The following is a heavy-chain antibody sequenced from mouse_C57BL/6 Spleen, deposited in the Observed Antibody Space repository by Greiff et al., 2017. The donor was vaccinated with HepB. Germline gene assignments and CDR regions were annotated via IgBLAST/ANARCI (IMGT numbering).Heavy chain of an antibody. CDR2: ISDGGSYT. CDR1: GFTFSSYA. V-gene: IGHV5-4*01. D-gene: IGHD4-1*02. Sequence: EVKVVESGGGLVKPGGSLKLSCAASGFTFSSYAMSWVRQTPEKRLEWVATISDGGSYTYYPDNVKGRFTISRDNAKNNLYLQMSHLKSEDTAMYYCARERATGRYFDYWGQGTTLTVSS. CDR3: ARERATGRYFDY. J-gene: IGHJ2*01.